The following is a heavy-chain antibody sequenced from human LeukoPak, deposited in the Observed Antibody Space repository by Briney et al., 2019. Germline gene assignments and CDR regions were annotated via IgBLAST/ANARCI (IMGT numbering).Heavy chain of an antibody. Sequence: GRSLRLSCAASGFTFSSYGMHWVRQAPGKGLEWVAVISYDGSNKYYADSVKGRFTISRDNSKNTLYLQMNSLRAEDTAVYYCAKDERGEFYGSGSYRANYYYYMDVWGKGTTVTISS. D-gene: IGHD3-10*01. CDR3: AKDERGEFYGSGSYRANYYYYMDV. V-gene: IGHV3-30*18. CDR2: ISYDGSNK. J-gene: IGHJ6*03. CDR1: GFTFSSYG.